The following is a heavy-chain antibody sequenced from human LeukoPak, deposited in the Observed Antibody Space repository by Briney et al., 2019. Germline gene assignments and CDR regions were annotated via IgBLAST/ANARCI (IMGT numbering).Heavy chain of an antibody. Sequence: ASVKVSCKASGYTLTNYALNWVRQATGQGLEWMGWMNPNSGNTGYAQKFQGRVTMTRNTSISTAYMELSSLRSEVTAVYYCARGAPFNSRHPYDYWGQGTLVTVSS. CDR1: GYTLTNYA. D-gene: IGHD2/OR15-2a*01. CDR2: MNPNSGNT. CDR3: ARGAPFNSRHPYDY. V-gene: IGHV1-8*02. J-gene: IGHJ4*02.